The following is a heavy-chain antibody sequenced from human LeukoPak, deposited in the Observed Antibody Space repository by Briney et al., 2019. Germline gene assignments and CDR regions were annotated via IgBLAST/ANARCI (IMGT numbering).Heavy chain of an antibody. CDR2: IYHSGST. Sequence: PSETLSLTCAVSGYSISRGYYWGWIRQPPGKGLEWSGSIYHSGSTYYNPSLKSRVTISVDTSKNQFSLKLSSVTAADTAVYYCATSTYYYGSGSPPGVDYWGQGTLVTVSS. CDR1: GYSISRGYY. V-gene: IGHV4-38-2*01. J-gene: IGHJ4*02. CDR3: ATSTYYYGSGSPPGVDY. D-gene: IGHD3-10*01.